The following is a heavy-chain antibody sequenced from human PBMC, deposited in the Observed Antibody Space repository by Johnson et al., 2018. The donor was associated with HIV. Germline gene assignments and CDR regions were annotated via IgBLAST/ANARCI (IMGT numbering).Heavy chain of an antibody. CDR2: ISYDGSNK. Sequence: QVQLVESGGGVVQPGRSLRLSCAASGFTFSSYAMHWVRQAPGKGLEWVAVISYDGSNKYYADSVKGRFTISRDNSKNTLYLQMNSLRSEDTAVYYCARALCGSGLADACDIWGQGTMVTVSS. D-gene: IGHD3-10*01. CDR3: ARALCGSGLADACDI. CDR1: GFTFSSYA. V-gene: IGHV3-30-3*01. J-gene: IGHJ3*02.